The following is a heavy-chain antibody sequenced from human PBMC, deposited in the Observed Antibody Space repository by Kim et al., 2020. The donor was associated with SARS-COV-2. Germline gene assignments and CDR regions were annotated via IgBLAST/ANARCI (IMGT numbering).Heavy chain of an antibody. V-gene: IGHV3-30*18. CDR2: ISYDGSNK. CDR3: AKGALLDP. CDR1: GFTFSSYG. Sequence: GGSLRLPCAASGFTFSSYGLHWVRQAPGKGLEWVAAISYDGSNKYYADSVKGRFTISRDNSKNTLYLQMNSLRAEDTAVYYCAKGALLDPWGQGTLVTVSS. D-gene: IGHD3-16*01. J-gene: IGHJ5*02.